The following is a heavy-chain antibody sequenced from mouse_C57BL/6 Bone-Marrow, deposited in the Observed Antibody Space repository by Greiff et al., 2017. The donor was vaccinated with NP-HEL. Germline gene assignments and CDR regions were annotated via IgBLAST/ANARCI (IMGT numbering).Heavy chain of an antibody. J-gene: IGHJ1*03. Sequence: EVQGVESGGGLVQPGGSLKLSCAASGFTFSDYYMYWVRQTPEKRLEWVAYISNGGGSTYYLDTVKGRFTISRDNAKNTLYLQMSRLKSEDTAMYYCARCPVVATPGYFDVWGTGTTVTVSS. CDR1: GFTFSDYY. V-gene: IGHV5-12*01. CDR2: ISNGGGST. CDR3: ARCPVVATPGYFDV. D-gene: IGHD1-1*01.